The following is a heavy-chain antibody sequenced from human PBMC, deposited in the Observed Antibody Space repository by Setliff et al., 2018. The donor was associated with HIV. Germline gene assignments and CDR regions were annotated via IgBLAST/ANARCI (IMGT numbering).Heavy chain of an antibody. J-gene: IGHJ4*02. D-gene: IGHD6-6*01. CDR3: ASVISSSDRRDY. CDR2: INHSGST. V-gene: IGHV4-34*01. Sequence: SETLSLTCAVYGGSFSGYYWSWIRQPPGKGLEWIGEINHSGSTNYNPSLKSRVTISVDASKNQSSLKLSSVTAADTAVYYCASVISSSDRRDYWGQGTLVTVSS. CDR1: GGSFSGYY.